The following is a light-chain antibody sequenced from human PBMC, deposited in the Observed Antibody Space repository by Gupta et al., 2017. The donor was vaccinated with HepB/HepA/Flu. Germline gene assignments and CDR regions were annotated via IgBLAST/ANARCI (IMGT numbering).Light chain of an antibody. CDR3: QQYGSSPPRT. J-gene: IGKJ1*01. Sequence: EIVLTQSPGTLSLSPGERATLSCRASQSVSSSYLAWYQQKPGQAPRLLIYGASSRATGIPDRFSASGSGTDFTLTISRREPEDFAVYYCQQYGSSPPRTFGQGTKVEIK. CDR2: GAS. CDR1: QSVSSSY. V-gene: IGKV3-20*01.